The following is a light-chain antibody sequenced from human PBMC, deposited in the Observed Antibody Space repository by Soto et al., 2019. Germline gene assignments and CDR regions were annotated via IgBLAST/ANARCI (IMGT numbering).Light chain of an antibody. V-gene: IGKV3-11*01. Sequence: EIVLTQSPATLSLSPGARATLSCRASQSVSSYLAWYQQKPGQAPRLLIYDASIRATGIPARFSGSGSGTDFTLTISSLEPEHFAFYYCQQRSHCLNFGGRTKVNI. CDR3: QQRSHCLN. J-gene: IGKJ4*01. CDR2: DAS. CDR1: QSVSSY.